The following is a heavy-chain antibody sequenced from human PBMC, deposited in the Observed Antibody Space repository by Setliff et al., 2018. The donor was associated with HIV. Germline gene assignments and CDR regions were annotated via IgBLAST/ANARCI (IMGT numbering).Heavy chain of an antibody. D-gene: IGHD6-6*01. CDR2: INTNTGNP. Sequence: ASVKVSCKASGYTFTSYAMSWVRQAPGQGLEWMGWINTNTGNPTFAQGFTGRFVFSLDTSVSTAYLQIGSLKAEDTAVYYCARDPFRIAARRSYYYYYMDVWGKGTTVTVSS. CDR3: ARDPFRIAARRSYYYYYMDV. J-gene: IGHJ6*03. CDR1: GYTFTSYA. V-gene: IGHV7-4-1*01.